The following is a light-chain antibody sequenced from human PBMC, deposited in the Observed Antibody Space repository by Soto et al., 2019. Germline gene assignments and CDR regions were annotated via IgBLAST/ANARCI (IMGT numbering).Light chain of an antibody. CDR3: QQYINCQLT. CDR1: YSVHWH. CDR2: GSS. V-gene: IGKV3-15*01. J-gene: IGKJ1*01. Sequence: ILMTQSPAALSLSPGDTATLTCRSTYSVHWHLAWYHVQPGKSPRLLISGSSARATGVPERFSGGGAGTQFTLTIDGVQPEDVGVYYCQQYINCQLTFGQGTKVQLK.